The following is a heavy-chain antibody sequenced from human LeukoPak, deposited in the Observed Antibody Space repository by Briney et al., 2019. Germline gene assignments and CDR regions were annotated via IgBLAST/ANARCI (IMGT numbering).Heavy chain of an antibody. CDR2: IYYSGST. CDR3: ARDRDDSSGYYLIDY. CDR1: GGSISSSGYY. D-gene: IGHD3-22*01. Sequence: SQTLSLTCTVSGGSISSSGYYWSWIRQHPGKGLEWIGYIYYSGSTYYNPSLKSRVIISVDTSKNQFSLKLSSVTAADTAVYYCARDRDDSSGYYLIDYWGQGTLVTVSS. V-gene: IGHV4-31*03. J-gene: IGHJ4*02.